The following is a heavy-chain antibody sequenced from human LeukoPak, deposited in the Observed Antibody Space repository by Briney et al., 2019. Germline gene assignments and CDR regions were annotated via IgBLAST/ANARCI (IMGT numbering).Heavy chain of an antibody. J-gene: IGHJ4*02. D-gene: IGHD3-3*01. CDR3: AKHGYYDFWTGGFDY. V-gene: IGHV3-23*01. CDR1: GFTFSSYA. CDR2: ISGSGGST. Sequence: GGSLRLSCAASGFTFSSYAMSWVRQAPGKGLEWVSAISGSGGSTYYADSVKGRFTISRDNSKNTLYLQMNSLRAEDTAVYYCAKHGYYDFWTGGFDYWGQGPLVTVSS.